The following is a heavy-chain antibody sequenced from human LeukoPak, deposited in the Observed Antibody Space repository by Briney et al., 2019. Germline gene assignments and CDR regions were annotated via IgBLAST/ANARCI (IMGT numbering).Heavy chain of an antibody. Sequence: GGSLRLSCAASGFIFSSYGMHWVRQAPGKGLEWVAVISYDGSNKYYADSVKGRFTISRDNSKNTLYLQMNSLRAEDTAVYYCAKDKPRAYYYDSSGYYLGGFDYWGQGTLVTVCS. CDR2: ISYDGSNK. V-gene: IGHV3-30*18. D-gene: IGHD3-22*01. CDR1: GFIFSSYG. CDR3: AKDKPRAYYYDSSGYYLGGFDY. J-gene: IGHJ4*02.